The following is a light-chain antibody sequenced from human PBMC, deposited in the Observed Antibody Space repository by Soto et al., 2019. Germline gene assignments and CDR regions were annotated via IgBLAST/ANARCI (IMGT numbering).Light chain of an antibody. CDR1: QSVSSSY. CDR3: QQHNQWPIT. CDR2: YIS. Sequence: EIVMTQSPATVSVSPGDRVTLSCRASQSVSSSYLAWYQQKPGQAPRLLIYYISTRATGIPARFSGSGSGTEFTLTINSLQSEDSAVYYCQQHNQWPITFGQGTRLEIK. J-gene: IGKJ5*01. V-gene: IGKV3D-15*01.